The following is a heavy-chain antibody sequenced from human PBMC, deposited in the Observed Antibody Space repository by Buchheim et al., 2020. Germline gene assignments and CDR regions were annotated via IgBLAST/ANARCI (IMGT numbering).Heavy chain of an antibody. CDR1: GGSFSGYY. J-gene: IGHJ6*02. CDR3: ARGGTSRLYYYGSGSYNPYQPNYGMDV. D-gene: IGHD3-10*01. V-gene: IGHV4-34*01. Sequence: QVQLQQWGAGLLKPSETLSLTCAVSGGSFSGYYWSWIRQPPGKGLEWIGEINHSGSTNYNPSLKSRVTISVDTSKNQFSLKLSSVTAADTAVYYCARGGTSRLYYYGSGSYNPYQPNYGMDVWGQGTT. CDR2: INHSGST.